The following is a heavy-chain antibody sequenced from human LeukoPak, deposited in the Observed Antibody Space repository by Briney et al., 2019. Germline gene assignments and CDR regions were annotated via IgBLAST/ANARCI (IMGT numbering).Heavy chain of an antibody. D-gene: IGHD4-11*01. J-gene: IGHJ6*03. CDR1: GYTFTSYG. CDR3: AREVGDSNYDFRDYYYYYYMDV. V-gene: IGHV1-18*01. Sequence: ASVKVSCKASGYTFTSYGISWVRQAPGQGLEWMGWISAYNGNTNYAQKLQGRVTMTTDTSTSTAYMELRSLRSDDTAVYYCAREVGDSNYDFRDYYYYYYMDVWGKGTTVTVSS. CDR2: ISAYNGNT.